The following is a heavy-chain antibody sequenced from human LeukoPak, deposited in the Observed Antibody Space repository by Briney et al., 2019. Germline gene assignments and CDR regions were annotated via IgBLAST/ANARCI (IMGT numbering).Heavy chain of an antibody. CDR2: IWYDGSNK. Sequence: GGSLRLSCAASGFTSSSYGMHWVRQAPGKGLEWVAVIWYDGSNKYYADSVKGRFTISRDNSKNTLYLQMNSLRAEDTAVYYCARYYDFWSGQIGYWGQGTLVTVSS. V-gene: IGHV3-33*01. CDR1: GFTSSSYG. J-gene: IGHJ4*02. D-gene: IGHD3-3*01. CDR3: ARYYDFWSGQIGY.